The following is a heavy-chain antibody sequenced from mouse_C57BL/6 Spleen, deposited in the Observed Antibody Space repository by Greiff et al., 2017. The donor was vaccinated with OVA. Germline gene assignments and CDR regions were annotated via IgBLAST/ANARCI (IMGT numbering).Heavy chain of an antibody. CDR3: ASGDGSSRRFAY. J-gene: IGHJ3*01. D-gene: IGHD1-1*01. CDR1: GYAFRSYW. CDR2: IYPGDGDT. Sequence: VQLQQSGAELVKPGASVKISCKASGYAFRSYWMNWVKQRPGKGLEWIGQIYPGDGDTNYNGKFKGKATLTADKSSSTAYMQLSSLTSEDSAVYFCASGDGSSRRFAYWGQGTLVTVSA. V-gene: IGHV1-80*01.